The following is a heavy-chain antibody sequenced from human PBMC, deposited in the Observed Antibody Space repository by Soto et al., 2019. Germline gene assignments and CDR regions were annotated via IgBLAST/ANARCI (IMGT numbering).Heavy chain of an antibody. CDR3: ARGPITFGGVIVPYPFDY. Sequence: ASVKVSCKASGYTFTSYGISWVRQAPGQGLEWLGWISAYNGNTNYAQKLQGRVTMTTDTSTSTAYMELRSLRSDDTAVYYCARGPITFGGVIVPYPFDYWGQGTLVTVS. V-gene: IGHV1-18*01. CDR2: ISAYNGNT. CDR1: GYTFTSYG. J-gene: IGHJ4*02. D-gene: IGHD3-16*02.